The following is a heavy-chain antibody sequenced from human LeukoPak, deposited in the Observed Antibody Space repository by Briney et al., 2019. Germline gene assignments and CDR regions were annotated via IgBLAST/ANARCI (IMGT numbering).Heavy chain of an antibody. D-gene: IGHD6-13*01. J-gene: IGHJ4*02. V-gene: IGHV3-30*04. Sequence: GGSLRLSCAASGFTFSSYAMHWVRQAPGKGLEWVAVISYDGSNKYYADSVKGRFTISRDNSKNTLYLQMNSLRAEDTAVYYCARAGAGSSWFGYWGQGTLVTVSS. CDR2: ISYDGSNK. CDR3: ARAGAGSSWFGY. CDR1: GFTFSSYA.